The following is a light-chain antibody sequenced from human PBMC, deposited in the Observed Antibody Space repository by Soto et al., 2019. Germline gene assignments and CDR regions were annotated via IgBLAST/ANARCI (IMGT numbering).Light chain of an antibody. J-gene: IGKJ3*01. CDR2: GAS. V-gene: IGKV3-20*01. CDR1: QSVSSSY. CDR3: QQYGNSPFN. Sequence: EIVLTQSPGTLSLSPGERATLSCRASQSVSSSYLAWYQQKPGQAPRLLISGASSRATGIPDRFSGSGSGTDFTLTISRLEPEDFAVYYCQQYGNSPFNFGPGTKVDIK.